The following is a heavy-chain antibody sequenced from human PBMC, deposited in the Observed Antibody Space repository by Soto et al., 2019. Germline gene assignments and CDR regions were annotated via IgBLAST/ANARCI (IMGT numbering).Heavy chain of an antibody. CDR1: SGSISSSNW. V-gene: IGHV4-4*02. CDR2: IYHSGST. CDR3: ARAPINSGGAFDI. D-gene: IGHD1-26*01. Sequence: QVQLQESGPGLVKPSGTLSLTCAVSSGSISSSNWWSWVRQPPGKGLEWIGEIYHSGSTNYNPSLKSRVTISVDKYRNQCALKLSSVTAADTAVYYCARAPINSGGAFDIWGQGTMVTVSS. J-gene: IGHJ3*02.